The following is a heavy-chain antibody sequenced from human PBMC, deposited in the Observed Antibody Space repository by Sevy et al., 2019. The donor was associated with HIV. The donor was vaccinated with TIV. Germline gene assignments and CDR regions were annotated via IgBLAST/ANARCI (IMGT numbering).Heavy chain of an antibody. CDR3: AKGRGWSVEYDFDY. D-gene: IGHD6-19*01. J-gene: IGHJ4*02. CDR1: GFTFSSYA. V-gene: IGHV3-23*01. CDR2: IRGSGGST. Sequence: GGSLRLSCAASGFTFSSYAMSWVRQAPGKALEWVSAIRGSGGSTYYADSAKGRFTISSDNSKNTLYLQMNSLRAEDTAVYYCAKGRGWSVEYDFDYWGQGTLVTVSS.